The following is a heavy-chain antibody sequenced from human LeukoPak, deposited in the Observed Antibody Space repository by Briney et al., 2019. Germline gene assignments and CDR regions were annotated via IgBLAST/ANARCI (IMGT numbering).Heavy chain of an antibody. V-gene: IGHV4-30-2*01. CDR1: GGSISSGGYY. D-gene: IGHD2-8*01. CDR3: ARRYCTNGVCYKDHYSSGWYRVYSYFDY. J-gene: IGHJ4*02. CDR2: INHSGST. Sequence: PSQTLSLTCTVSGGSISSGGYYWSWIRQPPGKGLEWIGEINHSGSTNYNPSLKSRVTISVDTSKNQFSLKLSSVTAADTAVYYCARRYCTNGVCYKDHYSSGWYRVYSYFDYWGQGTLVTVSS.